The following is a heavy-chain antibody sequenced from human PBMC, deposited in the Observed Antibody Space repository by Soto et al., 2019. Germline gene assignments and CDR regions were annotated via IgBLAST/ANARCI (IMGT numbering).Heavy chain of an antibody. CDR2: IYYSGST. Sequence: SETLSLTCTVSVGSISSGDYYWSWIRQPPGKGLEWIGYIYYSGSTYYNPSLKSRVTISVDTSKNQFSLKLSSVTAADTAVYYCARDGEYDSSGYYSHAFDYWGQGTLVTVSS. CDR3: ARDGEYDSSGYYSHAFDY. J-gene: IGHJ4*02. CDR1: VGSISSGDYY. D-gene: IGHD3-22*01. V-gene: IGHV4-30-4*01.